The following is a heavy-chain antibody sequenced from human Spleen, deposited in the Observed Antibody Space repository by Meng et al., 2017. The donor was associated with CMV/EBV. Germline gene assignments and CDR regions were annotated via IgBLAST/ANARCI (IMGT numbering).Heavy chain of an antibody. J-gene: IGHJ5*02. CDR1: GYTFTSYY. CDR2: TNPSGGST. V-gene: IGHV1-46*01. CDR3: ARDPDSSSYPNWFDP. Sequence: VQRGPSGAGVKKPGASVKVSCKASGYTFTSYYMHWGRQAPGQGLEWMGITNPSGGSTSYAQKFQGRVTMTRDTSTSTVYMELSSLRSEDTAVYYCARDPDSSSYPNWFDPWGQGTLVTVSS. D-gene: IGHD6-13*01.